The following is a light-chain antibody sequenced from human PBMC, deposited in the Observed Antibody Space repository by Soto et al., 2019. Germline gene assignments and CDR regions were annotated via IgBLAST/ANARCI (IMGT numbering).Light chain of an antibody. CDR2: KAS. CDR3: QQYQTYAT. J-gene: IGKJ5*01. V-gene: IGKV1-5*03. CDR1: QTISSW. Sequence: IQMTQSPSTLSGNVGDRVTFTCRASQTISSWLAWYQQKPGKAPKLLIYKASTLKSGVPSRFSGSGSGTEFTLTISSLQPDDFATYYCQQYQTYATFGQRTRLEI.